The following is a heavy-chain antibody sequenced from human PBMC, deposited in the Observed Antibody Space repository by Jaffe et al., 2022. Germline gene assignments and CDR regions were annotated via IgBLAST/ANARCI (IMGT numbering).Heavy chain of an antibody. CDR1: GFTFSTYG. V-gene: IGHV3-23*01. D-gene: IGHD6-6*01. J-gene: IGHJ4*02. CDR3: AKARGYSSSSADY. Sequence: EVQLLESGGDLIQPGGSLRLSCAASGFTFSTYGMNWVRQAPGKGLEWVSIISGGGGTTYYADSVKGRFTISRDNSKNTLSLQMNSLRAEDTAIYYCAKARGYSSSSADYWGQGTLVTVSS. CDR2: ISGGGGTT.